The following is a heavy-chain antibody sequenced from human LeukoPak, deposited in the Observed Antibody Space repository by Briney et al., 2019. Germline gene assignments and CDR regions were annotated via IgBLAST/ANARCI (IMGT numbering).Heavy chain of an antibody. V-gene: IGHV3-73*01. CDR3: TSRSGNSDYDYYYYYGMDV. Sequence: GGSLRLSCAASGFTFSGSAMHWVRQASGKGLEWVGRIRSKANNYATAYAASVKGRFTISRDDLRNTAYLQMNSLKTEDTAVYYCTSRSGNSDYDYYYYYGMDVWGQGTTVTVSS. CDR1: GFTFSGSA. J-gene: IGHJ6*02. D-gene: IGHD5-12*01. CDR2: IRSKANNYAT.